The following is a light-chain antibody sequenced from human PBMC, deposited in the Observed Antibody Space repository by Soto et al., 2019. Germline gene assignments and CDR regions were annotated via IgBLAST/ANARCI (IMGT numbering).Light chain of an antibody. J-gene: IGKJ1*01. CDR3: QHYNSYSEA. V-gene: IGKV1-5*03. CDR1: QTISSW. Sequence: DIQMTQSPSTLSGSVGDRVTITCRASQTISSWLAWYQQKPGKAPKLLIYKASTLKSGVPLRFSSSGSGTEFTLTISSLQPDDFATYYCQHYNSYSEAFGQGTKVELK. CDR2: KAS.